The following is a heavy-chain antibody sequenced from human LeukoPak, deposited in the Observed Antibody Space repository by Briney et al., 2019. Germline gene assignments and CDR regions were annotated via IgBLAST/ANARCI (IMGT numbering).Heavy chain of an antibody. V-gene: IGHV4-59*01. D-gene: IGHD5-18*01. CDR3: ARGYSYGLGDAFDI. J-gene: IGHJ3*02. CDR1: GGSISSYY. Sequence: PSETLSLTCTVSGGSISSYYWSWIWQPPGKGLEWIGYIYYSGSTNYNPSLKSRVTISVDTSKNQFSLKLSSVTAADTAVYYCARGYSYGLGDAFDIWGQGTMVTVSS. CDR2: IYYSGST.